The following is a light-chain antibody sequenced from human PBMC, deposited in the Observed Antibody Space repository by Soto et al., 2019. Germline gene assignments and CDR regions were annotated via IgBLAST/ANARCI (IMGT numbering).Light chain of an antibody. J-gene: IGKJ4*01. V-gene: IGKV3-15*01. CDR1: QSVSYN. Sequence: EIVMTQSPATLSVSPGETATLSCRASQSVSYNLAWYQPKPGQGPRLLIYGAFTRATGIPARFSGSGSGTDFTLTISSLQSEYCAVYYCEQYQNWSPLTFGGGIKFESK. CDR2: GAF. CDR3: EQYQNWSPLT.